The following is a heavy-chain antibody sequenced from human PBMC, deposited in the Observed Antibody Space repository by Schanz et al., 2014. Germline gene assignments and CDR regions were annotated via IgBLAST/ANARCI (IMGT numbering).Heavy chain of an antibody. Sequence: QVHLVHSGAEVKKPGSSVKVSCKASGGTFSSDTFSWVRQAPGQGLEWMGRIIPIHGIVNYAQRFQDRVRITADKSTSTAYMELSSLRSDDTAVYYCARGGGPEDVFDIWGQGTILTVS. V-gene: IGHV1-69*02. CDR3: ARGGGPEDVFDI. CDR2: IIPIHGIV. D-gene: IGHD2-15*01. J-gene: IGHJ3*02. CDR1: GGTFSSDT.